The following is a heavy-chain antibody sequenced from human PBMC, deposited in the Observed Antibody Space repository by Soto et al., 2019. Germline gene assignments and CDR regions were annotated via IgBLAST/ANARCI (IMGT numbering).Heavy chain of an antibody. CDR2: IIPLFGTT. Sequence: SVKVSCKASGGTFSSYTIAWVRQAPGQGLEWMGEIIPLFGTTNYVEKFQGRLTITADASTSTAYMELSSLRSEDTAMYYCARDSLAAAGTDYWGQGTLVTVS. CDR3: ARDSLAAAGTDY. CDR1: GGTFSSYT. V-gene: IGHV1-69*13. J-gene: IGHJ4*02. D-gene: IGHD6-13*01.